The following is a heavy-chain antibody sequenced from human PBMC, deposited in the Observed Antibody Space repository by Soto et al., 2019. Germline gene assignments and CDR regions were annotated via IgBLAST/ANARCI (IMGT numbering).Heavy chain of an antibody. CDR1: GYFIGAGGYY. V-gene: IGHV4-31*03. J-gene: IGHJ5*02. D-gene: IGHD6-19*01. CDR2: FYSSGSI. Sequence: QIELQESGPGLVKPSQTLSLTCFVSGYFIGAGGYYWSWIRHHPGKGLEWIGSFYSSGSIIYNPSLRSRVSITGDMSTNQFSMSLTSVTAADTARYYCARMYSSGSGWFHPWGQRTLVTVSS. CDR3: ARMYSSGSGWFHP.